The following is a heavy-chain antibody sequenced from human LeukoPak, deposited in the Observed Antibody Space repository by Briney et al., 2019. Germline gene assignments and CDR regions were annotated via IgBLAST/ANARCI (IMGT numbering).Heavy chain of an antibody. D-gene: IGHD5-12*01. CDR2: IYYSGST. CDR1: GGSISSSSYY. V-gene: IGHV4-39*01. J-gene: IGHJ5*02. Sequence: PSETLSLTCTVSGGSISSSSYYWGWIRQPPGKGLEWIGSIYYSGSTYYNPSLKSRVTISVDTSKNQFSLKLSSVTAADTAVYYCATVVALPIHNWFDPWGQGTLVTVSS. CDR3: ATVVALPIHNWFDP.